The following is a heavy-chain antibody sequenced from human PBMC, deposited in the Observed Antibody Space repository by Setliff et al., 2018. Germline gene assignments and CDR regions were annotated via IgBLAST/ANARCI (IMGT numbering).Heavy chain of an antibody. CDR3: AGLRGAFDY. CDR2: IYYSGST. Sequence: TSETLSLTCTVSGGSISSYYWSWIRQPPGKRLEWIGYIYYSGSTNYNPSLESRVTISVDTSKNQFSLRLNSATAADTAVYYCAGLRGAFDYWGQGTLVTVSS. J-gene: IGHJ4*02. CDR1: GGSISSYY. D-gene: IGHD3-16*01. V-gene: IGHV4-59*01.